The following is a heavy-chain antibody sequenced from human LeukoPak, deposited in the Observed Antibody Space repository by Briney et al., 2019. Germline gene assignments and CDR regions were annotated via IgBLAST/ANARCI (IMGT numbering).Heavy chain of an antibody. CDR2: ISGSGGST. CDR3: AKCVQQLGXXXAFDI. J-gene: IGHJ3*02. CDR1: GFTFSSYA. V-gene: IGHV3-23*01. Sequence: GGSLRLSCAASGFTFSSYAMSWVRQAPGKGLEWVSAISGSGGSTYYADSVKGRFTISRDNSRNTLYLQMNSLRAEDTAVYYCAKCVQQLGXXXAFDIWGQGTMVTVSS. D-gene: IGHD6-13*01.